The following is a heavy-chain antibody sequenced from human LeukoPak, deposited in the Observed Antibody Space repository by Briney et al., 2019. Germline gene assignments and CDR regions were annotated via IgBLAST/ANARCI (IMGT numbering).Heavy chain of an antibody. Sequence: SETLSLTCAVYGGSFSGYYWSWIRQPPGKGLEWIGEVNHSGSTNYNPSLKSRVTISVDTSKNQFSLKLSSVTAADTAVYYCARGHGYVVHGFDYWGQGTLVTVSS. CDR3: ARGHGYVVHGFDY. J-gene: IGHJ4*02. V-gene: IGHV4-34*01. D-gene: IGHD6-13*01. CDR2: VNHSGST. CDR1: GGSFSGYY.